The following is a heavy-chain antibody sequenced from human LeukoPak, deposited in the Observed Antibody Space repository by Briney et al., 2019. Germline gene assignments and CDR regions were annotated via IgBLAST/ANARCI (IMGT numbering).Heavy chain of an antibody. V-gene: IGHV4-31*03. CDR2: IHYSGST. Sequence: SETLSLTCTVSGGSISSGGYYWSWIRQHPGKGLEWIGYIHYSGSTYYNPSLKSRVTISVDTSKNQFSLKLSSVTAADTAVYYCARGGRGYSGYDYGFDYWGQGTLVTVSS. CDR3: ARGGRGYSGYDYGFDY. D-gene: IGHD5-12*01. CDR1: GGSISSGGYY. J-gene: IGHJ4*02.